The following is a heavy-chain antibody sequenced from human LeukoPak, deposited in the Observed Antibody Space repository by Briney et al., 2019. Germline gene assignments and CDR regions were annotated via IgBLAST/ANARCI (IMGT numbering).Heavy chain of an antibody. J-gene: IGHJ4*02. CDR1: GFTFGSCA. V-gene: IGHV3-23*01. CDR3: TKDQIGYNKAGDY. D-gene: IGHD5-24*01. Sequence: GGSRRLSCAASGFTFGSCAMNWVRQAPGKGLEWVSTISGSGINTYYADSVKGRFTISRDNSKNTVYLEMNSLRAEDTALYYCTKDQIGYNKAGDYWGQGTLVTVSS. CDR2: ISGSGINT.